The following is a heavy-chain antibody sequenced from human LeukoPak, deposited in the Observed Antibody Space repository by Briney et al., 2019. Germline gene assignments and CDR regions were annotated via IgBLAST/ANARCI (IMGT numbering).Heavy chain of an antibody. CDR3: ARGSAVVPAAISAFDI. V-gene: IGHV1-46*01. CDR2: INPSGGST. CDR1: GYTFTSYY. D-gene: IGHD2-2*02. Sequence: ASVKVSCKASGYTFTSYYMHWVRQAPGQGLEWMGIINPSGGSTSYAQKFQGRVTMTRDMSTSTVYMGLSSLRSEDTAVYYCARGSAVVPAAISAFDIWGQGTMVTVSS. J-gene: IGHJ3*02.